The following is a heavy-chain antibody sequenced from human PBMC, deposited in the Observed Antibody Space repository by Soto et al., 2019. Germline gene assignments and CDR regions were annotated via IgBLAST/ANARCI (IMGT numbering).Heavy chain of an antibody. D-gene: IGHD3-22*01. V-gene: IGHV1-69*13. CDR2: IAPMFGTP. Sequence: SVKVSCKASGGTFSRYTITWVRQAPGQGLEWMGGIAPMFGTPNYAQKFQGRVTITADESTSTAYMELSSLRSEDTAMYYCARDGTLYDSSAYYYLYWGQGTLVTVSS. CDR3: ARDGTLYDSSAYYYLY. CDR1: GGTFSRYT. J-gene: IGHJ4*02.